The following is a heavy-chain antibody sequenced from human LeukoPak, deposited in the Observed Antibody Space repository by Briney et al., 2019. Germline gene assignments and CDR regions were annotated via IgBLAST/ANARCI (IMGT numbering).Heavy chain of an antibody. CDR2: IIPIYGRA. CDR1: GGTFSNYGFTFTSYA. V-gene: IGHV1-69*13. J-gene: IGHJ3*02. CDR3: AGFFYDNSNAAFDI. Sequence: ASVKVSCKASGGTFSNYGFTFTSYAITWVRQAPGQGLEWMGGIIPIYGRADYPQKFQGRVTITADESTRTVTMQLSSLSSEDTAVYYCAGFFYDNSNAAFDIWGQGTVVTVS. D-gene: IGHD3-22*01.